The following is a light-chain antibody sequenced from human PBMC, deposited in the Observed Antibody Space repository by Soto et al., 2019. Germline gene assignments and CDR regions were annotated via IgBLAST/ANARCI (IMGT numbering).Light chain of an antibody. V-gene: IGKV1-5*03. CDR2: KAS. Sequence: DIQMTQSPSTLSASVGDRVTITCRASQSIRSWLAWYQQKPGKAPKLLIYKASSLESGVPSRFSGSGSGTEFTLTISSLQHDDFATYYCQQYNSYWTFGQGTRVEIK. CDR1: QSIRSW. CDR3: QQYNSYWT. J-gene: IGKJ1*01.